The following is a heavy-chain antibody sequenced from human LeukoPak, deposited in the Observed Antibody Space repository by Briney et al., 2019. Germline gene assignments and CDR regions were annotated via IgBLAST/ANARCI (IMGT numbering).Heavy chain of an antibody. J-gene: IGHJ4*02. CDR2: IRYDGSNK. Sequence: GGSLRLSCAASGFTFSSYGMHWVRQAPGKGLEWVAFIRYDGSNKYYADSVKGRFAISRDNSKNTLYLQMNSLTAEDTAVYFCATFCSGGSCFWGQGTLVTVSS. V-gene: IGHV3-30*02. D-gene: IGHD2-15*01. CDR1: GFTFSSYG. CDR3: ATFCSGGSCF.